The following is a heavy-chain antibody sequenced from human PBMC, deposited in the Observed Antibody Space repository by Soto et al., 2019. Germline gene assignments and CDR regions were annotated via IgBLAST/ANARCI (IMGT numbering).Heavy chain of an antibody. CDR3: ARDQSSSSWD. D-gene: IGHD6-13*01. J-gene: IGHJ4*02. V-gene: IGHV3-66*01. CDR1: GFTVSSNH. CDR2: IYSGGTT. Sequence: GGSLRLSCAASGFTVSSNHMSWVRQAPGKGLEWVSVIYSGGTTYYADSVKGRFAISRDNSMNTLYLQMNSLRVEDTAVYYCARDQSSSSWDWGQGTLVTVSS.